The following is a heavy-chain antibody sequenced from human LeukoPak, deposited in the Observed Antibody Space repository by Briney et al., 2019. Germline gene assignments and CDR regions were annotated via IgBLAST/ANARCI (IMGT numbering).Heavy chain of an antibody. Sequence: GGSLRLSCAASGFTFSSYSMNWVRQAPGKGLEWVSSISSSSSYIYYADSVEGRFTISRDNAKNSLYLQMNSLRAEDTAVYYCAGDGTGSMYYYDSSGPLHWGQGTLVTVSS. CDR2: ISSSSSYI. V-gene: IGHV3-21*01. CDR1: GFTFSSYS. CDR3: AGDGTGSMYYYDSSGPLH. D-gene: IGHD3-22*01. J-gene: IGHJ4*02.